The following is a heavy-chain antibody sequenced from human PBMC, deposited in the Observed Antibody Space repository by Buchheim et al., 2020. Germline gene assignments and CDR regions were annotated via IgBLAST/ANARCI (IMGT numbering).Heavy chain of an antibody. CDR1: GGSLDGSY. CDR2: INHGGST. D-gene: IGHD6-6*01. Sequence: QVQLQQWGAGLLKPSETLSLTCAVYGGSLDGSYWSWIRQYPGKRLEWIGEINHGGSTNYNPSLKSRATISVDTSKNHFSLNLTSMTAADTAVYYCARMRVAARPFDFWGQGTL. CDR3: ARMRVAARPFDF. J-gene: IGHJ4*02. V-gene: IGHV4-34*02.